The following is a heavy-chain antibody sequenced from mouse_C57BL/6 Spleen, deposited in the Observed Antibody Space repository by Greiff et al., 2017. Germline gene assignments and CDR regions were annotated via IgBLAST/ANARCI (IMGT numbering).Heavy chain of an antibody. CDR2: IYWDDDK. V-gene: IGHV8-12*01. J-gene: IGHJ4*01. CDR3: ARSSGLRGGYYAMDY. CDR1: GFSLSTSGMG. D-gene: IGHD2-4*01. Sequence: QVQLKESGPGILQSSQTLSLTCSFSGFSLSTSGMGVSWIRQPSGKGLEWLAHIYWDDDKRYNPSLKSRLTISKDTSRNQVFLKITSVDTADTATYYCARSSGLRGGYYAMDYWGQGTSVTVSS.